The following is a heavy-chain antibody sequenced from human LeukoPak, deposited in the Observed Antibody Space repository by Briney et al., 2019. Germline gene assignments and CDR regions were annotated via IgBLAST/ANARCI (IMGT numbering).Heavy chain of an antibody. J-gene: IGHJ4*02. CDR1: GFTFSSYG. D-gene: IGHD1-26*01. Sequence: PGRSLRLSCAASGFTFSSYGMHWVRQAPGKGLEWVAVISYDGSNKYYADSVKGRFTISRDNSKNTLYLQMNSLRAEDTAVYYCAKEAVGASFDYWGQGTLVTVSS. V-gene: IGHV3-30*18. CDR2: ISYDGSNK. CDR3: AKEAVGASFDY.